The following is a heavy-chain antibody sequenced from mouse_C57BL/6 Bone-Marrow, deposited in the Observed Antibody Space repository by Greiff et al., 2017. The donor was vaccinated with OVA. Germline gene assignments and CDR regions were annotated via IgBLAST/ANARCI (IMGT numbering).Heavy chain of an antibody. CDR2: ISRGSSTI. J-gene: IGHJ2*01. Sequence: EVKVEESGGGLVKPGGSLKLSCAASGFTFSDYGMHWVSQAPEKGLEWVAYISRGSSTIYYADTVKGRFTISRDNAKNTLFLQMTSLRSEDTAMYYCARTYYYGSSYVHYFDYWGQGTTLTVSS. CDR3: ARTYYYGSSYVHYFDY. D-gene: IGHD1-1*01. CDR1: GFTFSDYG. V-gene: IGHV5-17*01.